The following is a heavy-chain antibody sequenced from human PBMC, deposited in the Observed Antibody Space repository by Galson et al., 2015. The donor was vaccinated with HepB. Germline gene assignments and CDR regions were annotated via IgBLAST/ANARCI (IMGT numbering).Heavy chain of an antibody. Sequence: QSGAEVKKPGESLRISCKGSGYSFTSYWISWVRQMPGKGLEWMGRIDPSDSYTNYSPSFQGHVTISADKSISTAYLQWSSLKASDTAMYYCARRFRGGSGRYYNDRDAFDIWGQGTMVTVSS. V-gene: IGHV5-10-1*01. CDR2: IDPSDSYT. CDR1: GYSFTSYW. CDR3: ARRFRGGSGRYYNDRDAFDI. D-gene: IGHD3-10*01. J-gene: IGHJ3*02.